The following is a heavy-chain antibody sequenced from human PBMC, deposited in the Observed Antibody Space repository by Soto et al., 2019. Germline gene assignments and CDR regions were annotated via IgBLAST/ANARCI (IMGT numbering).Heavy chain of an antibody. V-gene: IGHV4-30-4*01. CDR1: GDSISSGDYY. Sequence: SETLSLTCTVSGDSISSGDYYWSWIRQPPGKGLEWIGCIYYSGNTYYNPSLKRRFSISVDTSKNQFSLQLSSVTVADTAVYYCVRGFSRYSSPQGGLEYWGLGTLVTVSS. CDR2: IYYSGNT. J-gene: IGHJ4*02. D-gene: IGHD6-13*01. CDR3: VRGFSRYSSPQGGLEY.